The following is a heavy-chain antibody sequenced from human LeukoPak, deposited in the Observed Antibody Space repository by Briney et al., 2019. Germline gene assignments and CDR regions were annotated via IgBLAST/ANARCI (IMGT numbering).Heavy chain of an antibody. CDR3: AKDRVKVAY. J-gene: IGHJ4*02. V-gene: IGHV3-23*01. D-gene: IGHD2-15*01. CDR1: GFSFNTYA. Sequence: GGSLRLSCAASGFSFNTYAMSWVRQAPGKGLEWVSGISYNGGHTYYADSVKGRFTITRDNSRNTLYLQTNSLRVDDTAVYYCAKDRVKVAYWGQGTLVTVSS. CDR2: ISYNGGHT.